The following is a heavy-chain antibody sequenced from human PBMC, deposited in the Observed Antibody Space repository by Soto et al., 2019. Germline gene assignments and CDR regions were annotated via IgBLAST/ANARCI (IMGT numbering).Heavy chain of an antibody. CDR3: ARDTSSGDDYYGRDV. CDR1: GGSVSSGSYY. Sequence: QVQLQESGPGLVKPSETLSLTCTVSGGSVSSGSYYWSWIRQPPGKGLEWIGYIYYSGSTNYNPSLKSRVTISVDTYKNQFALKLSSVTAPDTAVYYCARDTSSGDDYYGRDVWGQGTTVTVSS. J-gene: IGHJ6*02. CDR2: IYYSGST. V-gene: IGHV4-61*01. D-gene: IGHD3-22*01.